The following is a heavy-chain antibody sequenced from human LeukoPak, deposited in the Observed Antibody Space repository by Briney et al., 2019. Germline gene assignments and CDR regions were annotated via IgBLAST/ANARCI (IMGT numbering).Heavy chain of an antibody. J-gene: IGHJ4*02. CDR2: ISSSSSYI. CDR3: ARDRVSGSGSIDY. Sequence: GGSLRLSCAASGFTFSSYEMNWVRQAPGKGLEWVSSISSSSSYIYYADSVKGRFTISRDNAENSLYLQMNSLRAEDTAVYYCARDRVSGSGSIDYWGQGTLVTVSS. V-gene: IGHV3-21*01. D-gene: IGHD3-10*01. CDR1: GFTFSSYE.